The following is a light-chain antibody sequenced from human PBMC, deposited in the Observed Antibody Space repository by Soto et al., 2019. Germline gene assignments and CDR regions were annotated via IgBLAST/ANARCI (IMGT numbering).Light chain of an antibody. V-gene: IGLV1-40*01. J-gene: IGLJ2*01. Sequence: QSVLTQPPSVSGAPGQRVTISCTGSSSNIGAGYDVHWYQQLPGTAPKLLIYGNSNRPSGVPDRFSGSKSGTSASLAITGLEAEDEDDYDCQSYDSSLSGFHVVFGGGTKLTVL. CDR3: QSYDSSLSGFHVV. CDR2: GNS. CDR1: SSNIGAGYD.